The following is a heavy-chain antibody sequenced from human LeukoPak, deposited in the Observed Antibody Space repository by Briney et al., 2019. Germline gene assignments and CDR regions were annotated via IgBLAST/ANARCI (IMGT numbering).Heavy chain of an antibody. V-gene: IGHV3-15*05. CDR3: TTARVATSGFFGP. J-gene: IGHJ5*02. D-gene: IGHD5-12*01. CDR1: GFTFRNAW. Sequence: GGSLRLSCAASGFTFRNAWMTWVRQAPGKGLEWVGRIKNKPDGGTTDYAAPVKGRFTISRDDSINTLYLQMNSLKTEDTAFYYCTTARVATSGFFGPWGQGTLVTVSS. CDR2: IKNKPDGGTT.